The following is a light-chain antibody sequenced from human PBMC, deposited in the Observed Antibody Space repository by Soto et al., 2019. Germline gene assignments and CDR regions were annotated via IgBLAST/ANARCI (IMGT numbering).Light chain of an antibody. CDR3: GTWDSTMRAYV. V-gene: IGLV1-51*01. J-gene: IGLJ1*01. CDR1: TFNIGNNF. Sequence: QSVLTQPPSVSAAPGQKVTISCSGSTFNIGNNFVSWCQQLPGTAPKVLIYNNNQRPSGIPDRFSASKSGTSATLVITGLQTGDEAVYFCGTWDSTMRAYVFGNGTKVTAL. CDR2: NNN.